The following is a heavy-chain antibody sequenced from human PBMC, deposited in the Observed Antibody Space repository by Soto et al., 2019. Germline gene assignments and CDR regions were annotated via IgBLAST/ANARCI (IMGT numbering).Heavy chain of an antibody. J-gene: IGHJ5*02. D-gene: IGHD5-18*01. CDR2: IYYSGST. V-gene: IGHV4-59*01. Sequence: QVQLQESGPGLVKPSETLSLTCTVSGGSISSYYWSWIRQPPGKGLEWIGYIYYSGSTNYNPSLKSRVTISVDTSKNQFSLKLSSVTAADTAVYYCARDPSGRGYSYEGALGWFDPWGQGTLVTVSS. CDR3: ARDPSGRGYSYEGALGWFDP. CDR1: GGSISSYY.